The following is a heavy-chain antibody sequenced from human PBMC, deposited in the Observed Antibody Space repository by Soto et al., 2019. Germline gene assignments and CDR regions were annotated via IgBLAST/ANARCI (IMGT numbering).Heavy chain of an antibody. D-gene: IGHD2-15*01. V-gene: IGHV2-70*01. CDR2: IDWDDDK. J-gene: IGHJ6*02. CDR3: ARILMVAATHGYYYYGVDV. CDR1: GFSLSTSGMC. Sequence: SGPTLVNPTQTLTLTCTFSGFSLSTSGMCVSWIRQPPGKALEWLALIDWDDDKYYSTSLKTRLTISKDTSKNQVVLTMTNMDPVDTATYYCARILMVAATHGYYYYGVDVWGQGTTVTVSS.